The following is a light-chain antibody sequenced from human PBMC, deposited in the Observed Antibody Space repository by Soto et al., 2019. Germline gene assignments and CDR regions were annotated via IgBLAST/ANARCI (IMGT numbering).Light chain of an antibody. Sequence: DIQITQSPSTLSASVGDRVTITCRASQSISTWLAWYQQKPGKAPKLLIYTASNLEGGVPSRFSGSGSGTEFTLTISSLQPDDFATYYCQQYNSAWTFGQGTKV. V-gene: IGKV1-5*03. CDR2: TAS. CDR3: QQYNSAWT. J-gene: IGKJ1*01. CDR1: QSISTW.